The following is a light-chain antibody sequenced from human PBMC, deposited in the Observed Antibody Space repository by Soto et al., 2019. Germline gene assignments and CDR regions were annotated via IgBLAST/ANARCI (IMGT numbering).Light chain of an antibody. J-gene: IGLJ3*02. Sequence: QSALTQPPSASGSPGQSVTISCTGTSSDVGAYDYVCWYQQHPGKAPKLMIYEVNKRPSGVPDRFSGSKSGNTASLTVSGLQAGDEADYYCSSYAGSNNLGVFGGGTKLTVL. V-gene: IGLV2-8*01. CDR2: EVN. CDR3: SSYAGSNNLGV. CDR1: SSDVGAYDY.